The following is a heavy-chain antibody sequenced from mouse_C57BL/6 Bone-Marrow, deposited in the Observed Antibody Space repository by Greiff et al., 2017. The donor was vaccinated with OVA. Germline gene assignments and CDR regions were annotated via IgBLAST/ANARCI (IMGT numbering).Heavy chain of an antibody. CDR2: IDPSDSET. J-gene: IGHJ2*01. Sequence: QVQLQQPGAELVRPGSSVKLSCKASGYTFTSYWMHWVKQRPIQGLEWIGNIDPSDSETHYNQKFKDKATLTVDKSSSTAYMQLSSLTSEDSAVYYCARGDYYGNYIDYWGQGTTLTVSS. CDR1: GYTFTSYW. D-gene: IGHD2-1*01. CDR3: ARGDYYGNYIDY. V-gene: IGHV1-52*01.